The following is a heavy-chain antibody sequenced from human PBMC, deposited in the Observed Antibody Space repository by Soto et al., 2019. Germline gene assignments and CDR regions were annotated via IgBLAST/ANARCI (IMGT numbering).Heavy chain of an antibody. V-gene: IGHV3-72*01. CDR2: SRDKAQGYSI. Sequence: LRLSCAGCGFTLSDHYIDWVRQAPGKGLEWVGRSRDKAQGYSITYAASVKGRFTTSRDESKNQLSLNLRSVSAADTAVYYCARGRGEFDAWGQGTPVTVSS. CDR3: ARGRGEFDA. J-gene: IGHJ5*02. CDR1: GFTLSDHY. D-gene: IGHD2-21*01.